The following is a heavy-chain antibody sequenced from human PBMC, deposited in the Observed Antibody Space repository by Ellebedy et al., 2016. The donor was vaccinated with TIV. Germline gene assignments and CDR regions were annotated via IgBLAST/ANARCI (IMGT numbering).Heavy chain of an antibody. CDR2: IYYSWST. CDR3: ARIVAKGMDV. D-gene: IGHD5-12*01. J-gene: IGHJ6*02. V-gene: IGHV4-59*01. Sequence: SETLSLTCTVSGSSISSYYWSWIRQPPGKGLEWIGYIYYSWSTNYNPFLKSRVTISVDTSKNQFSLKLSSVTAADTAVYYCARIVAKGMDVWGQGTTVTVSS. CDR1: GSSISSYY.